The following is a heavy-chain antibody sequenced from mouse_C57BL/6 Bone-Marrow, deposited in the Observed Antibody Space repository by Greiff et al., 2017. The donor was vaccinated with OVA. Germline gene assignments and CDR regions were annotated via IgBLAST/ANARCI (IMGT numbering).Heavy chain of an antibody. CDR2: IHPNSGST. V-gene: IGHV1-64*01. CDR1: GYTFTSYW. J-gene: IGHJ3*01. CDR3: ARGLNYYGSSQFAY. Sequence: QVHVKQPGAELVKPGASVKLSCKASGYTFTSYWMHWVKQRPGQGLEWIGMIHPNSGSTNYNEKFKSKATLTVDKSSSTAYMQLSSLTSEDSAVYYCARGLNYYGSSQFAYWGQGTLVTVSA. D-gene: IGHD1-1*01.